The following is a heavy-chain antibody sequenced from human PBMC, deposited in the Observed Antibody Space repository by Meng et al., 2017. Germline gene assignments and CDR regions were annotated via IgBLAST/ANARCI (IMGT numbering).Heavy chain of an antibody. CDR3: ARCDEEMATITGYYYYGMDV. CDR1: GYSFTSYW. D-gene: IGHD5-24*01. CDR2: IYPGDSDT. J-gene: IGHJ6*02. V-gene: IGHV5-51*01. Sequence: GGSLRLSWKGSGYSFTSYWIGWVRQMPGKGLEWMGIIYPGDSDTRYSPSFQGQVTISADKSISTAYLQWSSLKASDTAMYYCARCDEEMATITGYYYYGMDVWGQGTTVTVSS.